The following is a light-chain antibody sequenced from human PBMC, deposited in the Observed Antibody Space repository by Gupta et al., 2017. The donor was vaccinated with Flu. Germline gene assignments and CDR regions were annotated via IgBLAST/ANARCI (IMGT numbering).Light chain of an antibody. CDR1: NIGRKN. V-gene: IGLV3-9*01. CDR3: QVWDAGSGV. J-gene: IGLJ2*01. Sequence: TCGGDNIGRKNVHWYQQKPGQAPVVVLYRDNNRPSGIPERFSGSNSGNTATQIISGAQLGDEADYFCQVWDAGSGVFGGGTKLTVL. CDR2: RDN.